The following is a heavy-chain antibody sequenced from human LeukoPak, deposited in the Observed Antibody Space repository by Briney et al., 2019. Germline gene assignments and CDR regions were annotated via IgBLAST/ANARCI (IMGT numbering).Heavy chain of an antibody. J-gene: IGHJ4*02. CDR2: IYYSGST. D-gene: IGHD1-26*01. CDR3: ARDGTLSDFDY. CDR1: SGSISSYY. V-gene: IGHV4-59*01. Sequence: SETLSLTCTVSSGSISSYYWSWIRQPPGKGLEWIGYIYYSGSTNYNPSLKSRVTISVDTSKNQCSLKLSSVTAADTAVYYCARDGTLSDFDYWGQGTLVTVSS.